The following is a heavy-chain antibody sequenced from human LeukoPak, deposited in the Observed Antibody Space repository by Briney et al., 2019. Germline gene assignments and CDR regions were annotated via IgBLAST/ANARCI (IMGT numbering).Heavy chain of an antibody. CDR2: IYPDDSHT. CDR1: QYSFTSYS. Sequence: GESLKISCRGSQYSFTSYSIGWVRQLPGKGLEWMGIIYPDDSHTRYNPSFQGQVTISADKSSNTAYLQWSSLKAPDTAMYYCARRFADNGLFAFDLWGQGTTVTVSS. CDR3: ARRFADNGLFAFDL. V-gene: IGHV5-51*01. J-gene: IGHJ3*01. D-gene: IGHD2-8*01.